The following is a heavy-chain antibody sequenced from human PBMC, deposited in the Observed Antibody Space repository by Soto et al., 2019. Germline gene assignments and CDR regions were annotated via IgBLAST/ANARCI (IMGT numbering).Heavy chain of an antibody. CDR2: IYHSGST. J-gene: IGHJ4*02. Sequence: QVQLQESGPGLVRPSGTLSLTCAVSGASISSTTSGNWWSWVRQPPGKGLEWIGEIYHSGSTNYNPSLTSRVTMSVDKSKNQCYLKLCSVTAADTAVYYCARMVGATLVDFWGQGTLVTVSS. V-gene: IGHV4-4*02. CDR3: ARMVGATLVDF. CDR1: GASISSTTSGNW. D-gene: IGHD1-26*01.